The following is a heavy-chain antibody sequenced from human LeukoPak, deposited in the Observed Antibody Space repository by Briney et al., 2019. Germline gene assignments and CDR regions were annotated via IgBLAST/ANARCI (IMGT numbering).Heavy chain of an antibody. CDR3: ARRAVLAFGPWFDP. D-gene: IGHD3-10*01. CDR2: INLNSGAT. Sequence: SVKVSCKASGYTFTDYYMHWVRQAPGQGLEWMGWINLNSGATNYAQKFQGRVTMTRDTSIITLYMELSSLGSDDTAVYYCARRAVLAFGPWFDPWGQGTLVTVSS. V-gene: IGHV1-2*02. CDR1: GYTFTDYY. J-gene: IGHJ5*02.